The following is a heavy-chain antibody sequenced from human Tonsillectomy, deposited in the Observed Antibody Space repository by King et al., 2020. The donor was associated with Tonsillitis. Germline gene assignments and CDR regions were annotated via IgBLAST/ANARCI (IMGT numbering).Heavy chain of an antibody. CDR2: ISYDGSNK. Sequence: VQLVESGGGVVQPGRSLRLSCAASGFTFSSYAMHWVRQAPGKGLEWVAVISYDGSNKYYTDSVKGRFTISRDNSKNTLYLQMNSLRAEDTAVYYCARGGSSGWLGYWGQGTLVTVSS. CDR3: ARGGSSGWLGY. V-gene: IGHV3-30*04. J-gene: IGHJ4*02. CDR1: GFTFSSYA. D-gene: IGHD6-19*01.